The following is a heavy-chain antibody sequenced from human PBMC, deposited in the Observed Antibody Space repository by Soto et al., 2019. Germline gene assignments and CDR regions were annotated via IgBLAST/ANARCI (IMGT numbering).Heavy chain of an antibody. CDR1: SDPLSLGGYY. J-gene: IGHJ4*02. D-gene: IGHD1-26*01. Sequence: SETLSLTCSVSSDPLSLGGYYWTWIRQHPGQGLEWIGYIYHTGKTYYHPSLKSRVTMSVDMSKNQFSLKLSSVTAADTDVYYCARGTWELTVFDYWGQGTLVTVSS. V-gene: IGHV4-31*03. CDR3: ARGTWELTVFDY. CDR2: IYHTGKT.